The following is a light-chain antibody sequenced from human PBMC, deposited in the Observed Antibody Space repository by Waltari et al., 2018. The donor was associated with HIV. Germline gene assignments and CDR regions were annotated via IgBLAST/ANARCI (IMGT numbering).Light chain of an antibody. CDR2: DDS. CDR1: NIGSKS. V-gene: IGLV3-21*02. CDR3: QVWESSNDHNVI. Sequence: SYLLTQSPSVSVAPGQTANITCGGHNIGSKSVHWYRQRPFQAPVLVVYDDSDRPSGIPERFSGSKSANTATLIIDRVEAGDEGDYCCQVWESSNDHNVIFGGGTRLTVL. J-gene: IGLJ2*01.